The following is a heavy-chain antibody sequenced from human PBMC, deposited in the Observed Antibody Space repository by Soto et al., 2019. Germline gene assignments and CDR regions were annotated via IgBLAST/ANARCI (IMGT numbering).Heavy chain of an antibody. V-gene: IGHV3-74*01. J-gene: IGHJ4*02. CDR3: ASFGGYSYAPFDY. D-gene: IGHD5-18*01. Sequence: GGSLRLSCAASGFTFSSYWMHWVRQAPGKGLVWVSRINSDGSSTSYADSVKGRFTISRDNAKNTLYLQMNSLRAEDTAVYYCASFGGYSYAPFDYWGQGTLVTVSS. CDR2: INSDGSST. CDR1: GFTFSSYW.